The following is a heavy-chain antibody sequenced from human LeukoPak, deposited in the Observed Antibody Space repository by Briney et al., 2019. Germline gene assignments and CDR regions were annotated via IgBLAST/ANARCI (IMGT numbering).Heavy chain of an antibody. CDR2: ISGSGGST. D-gene: IGHD3-3*01. V-gene: IGHV3-23*01. J-gene: IGHJ4*02. Sequence: SCKASGGTFSSYAMSWVRQAPGKGLEWVSAISGSGGSTYYADSVKGRFTISRGNSKNTLYLQMNSLRAEDTAVYYCAKASTYYDFWSGYFDYWGQGTLVTVSS. CDR3: AKASTYYDFWSGYFDY. CDR1: GGTFSSYA.